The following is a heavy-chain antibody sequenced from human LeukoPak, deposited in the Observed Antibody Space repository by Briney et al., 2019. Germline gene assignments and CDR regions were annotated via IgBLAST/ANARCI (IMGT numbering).Heavy chain of an antibody. J-gene: IGHJ6*03. Sequence: SETLSLTCAVYGGSFSGYYWSWIRQPPGKGLEWIGEINHSGSTNYNPSLKSRVTISVDTSKNQFSLKLSSVTAADTAVYYCARGAGSSSPDIYYYYYYHMDVWGKGTTVTVSS. CDR2: INHSGST. CDR1: GGSFSGYY. V-gene: IGHV4-34*01. CDR3: ARGAGSSSPDIYYYYYYHMDV. D-gene: IGHD6-6*01.